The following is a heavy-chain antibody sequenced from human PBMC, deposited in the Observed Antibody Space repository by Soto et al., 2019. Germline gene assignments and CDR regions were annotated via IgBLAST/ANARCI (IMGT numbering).Heavy chain of an antibody. CDR2: IYNSGNT. CDR3: ARDKITGLFDY. Sequence: ASDTLSLTCTVSGGSISIYYWGWIRQPPGKGLEWIGYIYNSGNTNYNPSLKSRLTISVDTSKNQLSLKLSSVTAADTAVYYCARDKITGLFDYWGQGTLVTVSS. J-gene: IGHJ4*02. CDR1: GGSISIYY. D-gene: IGHD2-8*02. V-gene: IGHV4-4*08.